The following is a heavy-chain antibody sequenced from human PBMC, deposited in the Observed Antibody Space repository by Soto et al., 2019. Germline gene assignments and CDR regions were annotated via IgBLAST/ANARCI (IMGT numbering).Heavy chain of an antibody. D-gene: IGHD2-15*01. J-gene: IGHJ5*02. CDR1: GYTFTSSD. CDR3: ARGSIYCSGGTSYSAWFDP. CDR2: MNPHTGNT. V-gene: IGHV1-8*01. Sequence: QVQLVQSGAEVKKPGASVRVSCKASGYTFTSSDVYWVRQATGQGLELMGWMNPHTGNTGYAQKFQGRVTMTRNTSLSTAYMPLRSLRSEYTAVSYCARGSIYCSGGTSYSAWFDPWCQRTPVTVSS.